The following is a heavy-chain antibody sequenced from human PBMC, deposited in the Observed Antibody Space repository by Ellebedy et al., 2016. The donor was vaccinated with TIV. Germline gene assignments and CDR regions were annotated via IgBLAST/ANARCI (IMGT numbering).Heavy chain of an antibody. CDR2: INTNTGNP. CDR3: ARRAPAAMFRAFYDY. V-gene: IGHV7-4-1*02. J-gene: IGHJ4*02. D-gene: IGHD2-2*01. Sequence: AASVKVSCKASGYTFSDYAMNWVRQAPGQGLEWMGWINTNTGNPTYAQGFTGRFVFSLDTSVSTAYLQISSLEAEDSAVYYCARRAPAAMFRAFYDYWGQGTLVTVSS. CDR1: GYTFSDYA.